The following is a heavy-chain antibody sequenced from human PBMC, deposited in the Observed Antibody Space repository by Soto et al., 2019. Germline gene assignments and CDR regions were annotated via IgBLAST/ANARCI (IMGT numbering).Heavy chain of an antibody. V-gene: IGHV4-31*03. Sequence: SETLSLTCTVSGDSIDSSHYYWNWIRQHPEKGLERIGYIHHSGSTYYNPSLKSRLAISVDTSRNQFSLKVSSVTAADTAVYYCARGSMATLYFDYWGQGALVTVSS. CDR2: IHHSGST. CDR3: ARGSMATLYFDY. CDR1: GDSIDSSHYY. D-gene: IGHD3-10*01. J-gene: IGHJ4*02.